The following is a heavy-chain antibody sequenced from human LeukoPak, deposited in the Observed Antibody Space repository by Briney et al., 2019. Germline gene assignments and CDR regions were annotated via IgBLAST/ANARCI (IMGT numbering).Heavy chain of an antibody. J-gene: IGHJ6*03. CDR1: GFTVSSNY. V-gene: IGHV3-53*01. CDR2: IYSGGST. D-gene: IGHD4-17*01. CDR3: ARESTVTTTYYYMDV. Sequence: PGGSLRLSCAASGFTVSSNYMSWVRQAPGKGLEWVSVIYSGGSTYYADSVKGRFTISRDNSKTTLYLQMNRLRAEETAVYYCARESTVTTTYYYMDVWGKGTTVTVSS.